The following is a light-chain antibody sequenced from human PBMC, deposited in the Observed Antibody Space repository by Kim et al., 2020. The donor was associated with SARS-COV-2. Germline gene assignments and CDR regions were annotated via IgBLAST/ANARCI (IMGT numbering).Light chain of an antibody. J-gene: IGLJ1*01. V-gene: IGLV2-11*03. CDR3: SSYAGTYTPYV. CDR1: SSDVGAYNY. Sequence: QAVIISCSGTSSDVGAYNYVSWYQQHPGKAPKLMIYDVNKRPSGVPDRFSASKSANTASLTISGLQAEDEADYYCSSYAGTYTPYVFGTGTKVTVL. CDR2: DVN.